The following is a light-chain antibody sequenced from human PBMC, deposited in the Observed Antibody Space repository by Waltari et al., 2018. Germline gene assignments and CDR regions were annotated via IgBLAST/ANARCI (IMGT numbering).Light chain of an antibody. V-gene: IGLV1-40*01. CDR2: DNN. CDR3: QSYDTALSGYV. Sequence: QSVLTQPPSVFGAPGPRVTISCAGSSSNIGAGHAVHWSQQLPNTAPKLLIYDNNDRPSGVPDRFSGSKSGTSASLAITGLQAEDEADYYCQSYDTALSGYVFGSGTKVTVL. CDR1: SSNIGAGHA. J-gene: IGLJ1*01.